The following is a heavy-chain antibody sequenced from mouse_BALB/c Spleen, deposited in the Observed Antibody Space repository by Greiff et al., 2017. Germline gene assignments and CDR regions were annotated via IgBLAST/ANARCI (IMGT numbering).Heavy chain of an antibody. CDR3: ARDWYQSYFDY. D-gene: IGHD1-1*02. J-gene: IGHJ2*01. V-gene: IGHV5-6*02. CDR1: GFTFSSYG. CDR2: ISSGGSYT. Sequence: DVKLVESGGDLVKPGGSLKLSCAASGFTFSSYGMSWVRQTPDKRLEWVATISSGGSYTYYPDSVKGRFTISRDNAKNTLYLQMSSLKSEDTAMYYCARDWYQSYFDYWGQGTTLTVSS.